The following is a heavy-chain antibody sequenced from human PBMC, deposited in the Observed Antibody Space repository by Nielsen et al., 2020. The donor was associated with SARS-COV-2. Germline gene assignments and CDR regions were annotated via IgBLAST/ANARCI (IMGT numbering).Heavy chain of an antibody. Sequence: WIRQPPGKGLEWIGYIYYSGSTNCNPSLKSRVTISVDTSKNQFSLKLSSVTAADTAVYYCARDQGYGGWAFDIWGQGTMVTVSS. J-gene: IGHJ3*02. CDR3: ARDQGYGGWAFDI. V-gene: IGHV4-59*12. CDR2: IYYSGST. D-gene: IGHD4-23*01.